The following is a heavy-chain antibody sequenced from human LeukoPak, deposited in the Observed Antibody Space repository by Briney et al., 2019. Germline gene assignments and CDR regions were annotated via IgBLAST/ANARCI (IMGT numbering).Heavy chain of an antibody. V-gene: IGHV3-7*01. CDR1: GFTFSSYA. Sequence: PGGSLRLSCAASGFTFSSYAMSWVRQAPGKGLEWVANIKQDGSEKYYVDSVKGRFTISRDNAKNSLCLQMNSLRAEDTAVYYCARPAATYAFDIWGQGTMVTVSS. CDR2: IKQDGSEK. D-gene: IGHD6-13*01. CDR3: ARPAATYAFDI. J-gene: IGHJ3*02.